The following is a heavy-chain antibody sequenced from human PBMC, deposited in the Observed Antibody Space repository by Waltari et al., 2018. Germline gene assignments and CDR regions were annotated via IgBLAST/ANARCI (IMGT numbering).Heavy chain of an antibody. CDR3: VKDMGYHSSSLDY. D-gene: IGHD6-6*01. Sequence: EVQLLESGGTLVQPGGSLRLSCAAFGFTFSSYAMTWVRQAPGKGLWWVAGISSGGTTYYAESVKCRFTISRDNSKNTLYLQMNSLRVEDTAVYYCVKDMGYHSSSLDYWGQGTLVTVSS. V-gene: IGHV3-23*01. CDR2: ISSGGTT. CDR1: GFTFSSYA. J-gene: IGHJ4*02.